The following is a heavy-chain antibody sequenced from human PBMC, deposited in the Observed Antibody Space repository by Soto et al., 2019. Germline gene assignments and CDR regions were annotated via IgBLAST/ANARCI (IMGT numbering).Heavy chain of an antibody. V-gene: IGHV1-3*01. Sequence: QVQLVQSGAEVKKPGASVKVSCKASGYTLTSYAMHWVRQAPGQSLEWMGWINPGNGNTRYSQKFQGRVTITRDTSASTVYMELSSLRSKDTAVYYCARGASSVTTCHFDLWGRGTLVTVSS. CDR3: ARGASSVTTCHFDL. D-gene: IGHD4-17*01. J-gene: IGHJ2*01. CDR1: GYTLTSYA. CDR2: INPGNGNT.